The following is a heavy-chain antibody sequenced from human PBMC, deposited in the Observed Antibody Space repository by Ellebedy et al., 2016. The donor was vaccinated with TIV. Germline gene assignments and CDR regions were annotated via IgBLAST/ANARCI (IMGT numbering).Heavy chain of an antibody. CDR2: IYYSGST. V-gene: IGHV4-59*08. D-gene: IGHD6-13*01. CDR1: GGSISSYY. CDR3: ARPKGRWVSGTVYYYYGMDV. J-gene: IGHJ6*02. Sequence: SETLSLTCTVSGGSISSYYWSWIRQPPGKGLEWIGYIYYSGSTNYNPSLKSRVTISVDTSKNQFSLKLSSVTAADTAVYYCARPKGRWVSGTVYYYYGMDVWGQGTTVTVSS.